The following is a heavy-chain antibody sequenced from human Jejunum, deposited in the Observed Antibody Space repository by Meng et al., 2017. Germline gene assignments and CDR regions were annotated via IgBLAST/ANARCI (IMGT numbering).Heavy chain of an antibody. Sequence: QVQLQQSGPGLVRPSETLSLTCTVSGVSVNSGFYYWNWVRQPPGKGLEFIGSFHHSGSAHYNASLESRVTMSLDTSKNQFSLRLTSVTAADSALYYCTGGPDSAKSGYWGQGTLVTVSS. CDR2: FHHSGSA. V-gene: IGHV4-61*01. CDR3: TGGPDSAKSGY. D-gene: IGHD1-14*01. CDR1: GVSVNSGFYY. J-gene: IGHJ4*02.